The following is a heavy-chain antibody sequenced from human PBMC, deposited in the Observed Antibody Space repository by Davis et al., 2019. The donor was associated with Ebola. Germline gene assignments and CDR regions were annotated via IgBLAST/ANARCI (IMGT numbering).Heavy chain of an antibody. CDR3: ARHRLTGCDY. J-gene: IGHJ4*02. V-gene: IGHV4-39*01. CDR1: GGSISSSSYY. D-gene: IGHD2-8*02. Sequence: PGGSLRLSFTVSGGSISSSSYYWGWIRQPPGKGLEWIGSIYYSGSTYYNPSLKSRVTISVDTSKNQFSLKLSSVTAADTAVYYCARHRLTGCDYWGQGTLVTVSS. CDR2: IYYSGST.